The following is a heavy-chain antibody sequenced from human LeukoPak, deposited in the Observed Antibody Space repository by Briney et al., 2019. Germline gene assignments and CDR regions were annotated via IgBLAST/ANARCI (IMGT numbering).Heavy chain of an antibody. CDR1: GGSFSSYA. CDR2: FIPIFGTA. V-gene: IGHV1-69*05. D-gene: IGHD1/OR15-1a*01. J-gene: IGHJ4*02. CDR3: ARGRRTGTADY. Sequence: SVKVSCKASGGSFSSYAISWVRRGPGQGLEWMGGFIPIFGTANYAQKFQGRITITTDESTSTAYMELSSLRSEDTAVYYCARGRRTGTADYWGQGTLVTVSS.